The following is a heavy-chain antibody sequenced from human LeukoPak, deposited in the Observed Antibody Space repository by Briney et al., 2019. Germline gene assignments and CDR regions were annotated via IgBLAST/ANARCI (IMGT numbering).Heavy chain of an antibody. CDR1: GGSISSGGYY. CDR3: ARSPYSNYVVDY. Sequence: SETLSLTRTVSGGSISSGGYYWSWIRQPPGKGLEWIGYIYHSGSTYYNPSLKSRVTVSVDRSKNQFSLKLSSVTAADTAVYYCARSPYSNYVVDYWGQGTLVTVSS. D-gene: IGHD4-11*01. J-gene: IGHJ4*02. CDR2: IYHSGST. V-gene: IGHV4-30-2*01.